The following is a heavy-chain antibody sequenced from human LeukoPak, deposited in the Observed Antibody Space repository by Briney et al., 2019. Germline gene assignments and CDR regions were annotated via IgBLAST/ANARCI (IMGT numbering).Heavy chain of an antibody. CDR1: GFTFSSYW. CDR3: ARDRGVAAAYFDY. Sequence: PGGSLRLSCAASGFTFSSYWMSWVRQAPGKGLEWVAVIWYDGSNKYYADSVKGRFTISRDNSKNTLYLQMNSLRAEDTAVYYCARDRGVAAAYFDYWGQGTLVTVSS. D-gene: IGHD6-13*01. V-gene: IGHV3-33*08. CDR2: IWYDGSNK. J-gene: IGHJ4*02.